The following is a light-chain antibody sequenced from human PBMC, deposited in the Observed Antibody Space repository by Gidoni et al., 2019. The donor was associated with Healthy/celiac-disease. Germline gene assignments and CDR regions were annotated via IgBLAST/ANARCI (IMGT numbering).Light chain of an antibody. V-gene: IGKV3-20*01. CDR2: GAS. Sequence: EIVLTQSPGTLSLSPGERATLSCRASQSVSSSYLAWYQQKPGQAPRLLIYGASSRATGIPDRFSGSGSGTDFTRTISRLEPEDFAVYYCQQYGSSSYTFXQXTKLEIK. CDR3: QQYGSSSYT. J-gene: IGKJ2*01. CDR1: QSVSSSY.